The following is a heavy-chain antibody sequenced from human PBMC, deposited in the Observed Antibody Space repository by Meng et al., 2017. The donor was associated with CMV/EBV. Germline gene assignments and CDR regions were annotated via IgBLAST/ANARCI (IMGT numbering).Heavy chain of an antibody. CDR3: ARDPAWSVITPRRGFDY. J-gene: IGHJ4*02. CDR1: GYTFTSYG. D-gene: IGHD2-15*01. CDR2: ISAYNGNT. V-gene: IGHV1-18*01. Sequence: VRLVQSGAEVRKPGASVKVSCKASGYTFTSYGISWVRQAPGQGLEWMGWISAYNGNTNYAQKLQGRVTMTTDTSTSTAYMELRSLRSDDTAVYYCARDPAWSVITPRRGFDYWGQGTPVTVSS.